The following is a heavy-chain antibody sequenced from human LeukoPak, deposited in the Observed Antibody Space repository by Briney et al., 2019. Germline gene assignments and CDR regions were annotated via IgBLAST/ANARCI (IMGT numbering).Heavy chain of an antibody. J-gene: IGHJ4*02. Sequence: SETLSLTCAVSGGSISSGGYSWSWIRQPPGKGLEWIGYIYYSGSTNYNPSLKSRVTISVDTSKNQFSLKLSSVTAADTAVYYCARGMPMVRGVMDYWGQGTLVTVSS. V-gene: IGHV4-61*08. CDR3: ARGMPMVRGVMDY. CDR1: GGSISSGGYS. D-gene: IGHD3-10*01. CDR2: IYYSGST.